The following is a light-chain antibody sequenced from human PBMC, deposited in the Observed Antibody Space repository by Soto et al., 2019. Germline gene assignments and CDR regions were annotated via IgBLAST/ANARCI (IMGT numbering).Light chain of an antibody. V-gene: IGKV1-27*01. CDR2: AAS. CDR1: QGISNY. J-gene: IGKJ1*01. Sequence: DIQMTQSPSSLSESVGDRVTITCRASQGISNYLDWYQQKPGKVPKVLIYAASTLQSGVPSRFSGSGSGTDFTLTISSLQPEYFATYYCQKYNIGLETFGQGTKVEIK. CDR3: QKYNIGLET.